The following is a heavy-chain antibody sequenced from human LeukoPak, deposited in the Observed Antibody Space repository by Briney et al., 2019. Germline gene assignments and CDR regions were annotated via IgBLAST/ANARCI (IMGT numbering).Heavy chain of an antibody. D-gene: IGHD6-13*01. V-gene: IGHV3-9*01. CDR1: GFTFSSYG. CDR2: ISWNSGSI. Sequence: GGSLRLSCAASGFTFSSYGVHWVRQAPGKGLEWVSGISWNSGSIGYADSVKGRFTISRDNAKNSLYLQMDSLRAEDTALYYCVKDTYTSSWYYFDYWGQGTLVTVSS. J-gene: IGHJ4*02. CDR3: VKDTYTSSWYYFDY.